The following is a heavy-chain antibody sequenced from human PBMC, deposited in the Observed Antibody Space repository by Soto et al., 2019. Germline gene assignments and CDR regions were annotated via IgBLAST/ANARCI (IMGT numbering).Heavy chain of an antibody. CDR2: INHSGST. D-gene: IGHD3-22*01. V-gene: IGHV4-34*01. CDR3: ARVFSGLLRPDYYYGMDV. CDR1: GGSFSGYY. J-gene: IGHJ6*02. Sequence: SETVSLTCAVYGGSFSGYYWSRIRQPPGKGLEWIGEINHSGSTNYNPSLKSRVTISVDTSKNQFSLKLSSVTAADTAVYYCARVFSGLLRPDYYYGMDVWGQGTTVTVSS.